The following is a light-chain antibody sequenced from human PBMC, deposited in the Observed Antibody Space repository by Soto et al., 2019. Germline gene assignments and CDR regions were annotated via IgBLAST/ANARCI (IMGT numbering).Light chain of an antibody. Sequence: QSALTQPASVSGSHGQSITISCTGTSSDVGCYNYVSWYQQHPGKAPKLMIYDVSNRPSGVSNRSSGSKSGNTASLTISRLQAADEADYYCSSYTSSSTLVFGGGTKVTVL. CDR3: SSYTSSSTLV. V-gene: IGLV2-14*01. CDR1: SSDVGCYNY. J-gene: IGLJ2*01. CDR2: DVS.